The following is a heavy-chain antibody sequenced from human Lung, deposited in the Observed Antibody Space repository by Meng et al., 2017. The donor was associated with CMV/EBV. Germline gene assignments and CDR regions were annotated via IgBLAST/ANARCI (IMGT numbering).Heavy chain of an antibody. V-gene: IGHV3-13*01. J-gene: IGHJ6*02. CDR3: GRKIPVSGMDV. D-gene: IGHD1-26*01. CDR2: IGSRGDT. CDR1: GFTLSRYD. Sequence: ESXKISCAASGFTLSRYDIHWARQATGKGLEWVSGIGSRGDTHYADSVKGRFTISREHAKNSVYLQVNSVRAGDTAVYYCGRKIPVSGMDVWGQGTAVTVAS.